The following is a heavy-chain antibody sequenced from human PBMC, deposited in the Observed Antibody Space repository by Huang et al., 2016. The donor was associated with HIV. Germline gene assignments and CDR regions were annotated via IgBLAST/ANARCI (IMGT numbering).Heavy chain of an antibody. J-gene: IGHJ4*02. CDR1: GASLSSSPYH. V-gene: IGHV4-39*01. Sequence: QVQLRESGPGLVEPSETLSLTCTVSGASLSSSPYHWGWIRQPPGKGLEWLGTAYYGKNTDYNPSLEGRVTISVDASKNQFSLRLPSVTAADTAVYYCARTGTRDQIIDFWGQGTLVTVSS. CDR3: ARTGTRDQIIDF. CDR2: AYYGKNT. D-gene: IGHD1-1*01.